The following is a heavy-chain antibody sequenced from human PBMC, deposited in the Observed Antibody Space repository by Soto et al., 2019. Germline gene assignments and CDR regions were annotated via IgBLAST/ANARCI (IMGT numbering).Heavy chain of an antibody. V-gene: IGHV3-23*01. CDR2: ISGSGGST. J-gene: IGHJ3*02. CDR3: AKERCSSTSCLLDAFDI. CDR1: GFTFSSYA. D-gene: IGHD2-2*01. Sequence: EVQLLESGGGLVQPGGSLRLSCAASGFTFSSYAMSWVRQAPGKGLEWVSAISGSGGSTYYADSVKGRFTISRDNSKNTLYLKMNSLRAEDTAVYYCAKERCSSTSCLLDAFDIWGQGTMVTVSS.